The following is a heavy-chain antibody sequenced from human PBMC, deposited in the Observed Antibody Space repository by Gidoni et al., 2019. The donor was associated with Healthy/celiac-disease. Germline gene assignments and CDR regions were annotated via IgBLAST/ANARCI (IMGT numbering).Heavy chain of an antibody. V-gene: IGHV1-2*02. CDR3: AKASGSS. Sequence: QVQLVQSGAEVKKPGAAVKVSCKASGYTFTGYYMHWVRQAPGQGLEWMGWINPNSGGTNYAQQFPGRVTMTRDTSIITAYMELSRLRSDDTAVYYCAKASGSSWGQGTLVTVSS. CDR2: INPNSGGT. D-gene: IGHD3-10*01. J-gene: IGHJ5*02. CDR1: GYTFTGYY.